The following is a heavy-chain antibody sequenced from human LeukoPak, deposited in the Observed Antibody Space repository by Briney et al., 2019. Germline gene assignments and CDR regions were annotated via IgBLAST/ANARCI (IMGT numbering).Heavy chain of an antibody. CDR3: ARDWYSSGKDAFDI. CDR2: IYHSGST. J-gene: IGHJ3*02. CDR1: GYSISSGYY. D-gene: IGHD6-19*01. V-gene: IGHV4-38-2*02. Sequence: SETLSLTCTVSGYSISSGYYWGWIRQPPGKGLEWIGSIYHSGSTYYNPSLKSRVTISVDTSKNQFSLRLSSVTAADTAVHYCARDWYSSGKDAFDIWGQGTMVTVSS.